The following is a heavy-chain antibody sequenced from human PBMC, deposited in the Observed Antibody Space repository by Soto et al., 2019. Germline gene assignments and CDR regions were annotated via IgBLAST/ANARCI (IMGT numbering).Heavy chain of an antibody. D-gene: IGHD3-10*01. Sequence: CGSLRLSCAASGFTFRDYYMSWTFQAPGKGLEWVSYISSSGSTIYYADSVKGRFTISRDNAKNSLYLQMNSLRAEDTAVYYCARASYGSGSHYTDYWGQGTLVTVSS. J-gene: IGHJ4*02. CDR3: ARASYGSGSHYTDY. CDR2: ISSSGSTI. CDR1: GFTFRDYY. V-gene: IGHV3-11*01.